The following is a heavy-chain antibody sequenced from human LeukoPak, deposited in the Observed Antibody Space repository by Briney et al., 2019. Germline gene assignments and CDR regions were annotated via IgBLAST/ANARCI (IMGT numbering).Heavy chain of an antibody. Sequence: PGGSLRLSCAASAFTFSSYTMNWVRQAPGKGLEWVSLIYSDGSTYYADSVKGRFTISRDNSKNTLFLQMNSLRAEDTAVYYCATLGVMVRGVMDPDYWGQGTLVTVSS. D-gene: IGHD3-10*01. CDR2: IYSDGST. CDR3: ATLGVMVRGVMDPDY. CDR1: AFTFSSYT. J-gene: IGHJ4*02. V-gene: IGHV3-53*01.